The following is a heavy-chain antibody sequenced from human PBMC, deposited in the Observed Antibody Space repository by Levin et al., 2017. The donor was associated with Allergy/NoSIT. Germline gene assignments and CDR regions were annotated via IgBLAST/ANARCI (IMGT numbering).Heavy chain of an antibody. CDR3: ARAVSWVVGPTKWFDP. D-gene: IGHD1-26*01. CDR2: IYHSGST. J-gene: IGHJ5*02. CDR1: DYSISSGYY. V-gene: IGHV4-38-2*01. Sequence: SCGVSDYSISSGYYWGWIRQPPGKGLEWIGSIYHSGSTYYNPSLKSRVTISVDTSKNQFSLNVSSVTAADTAVYYCARAVSWVVGPTKWFDPWGQGTLVTVSS.